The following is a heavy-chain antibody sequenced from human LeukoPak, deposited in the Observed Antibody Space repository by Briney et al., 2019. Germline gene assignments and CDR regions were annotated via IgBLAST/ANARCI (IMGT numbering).Heavy chain of an antibody. D-gene: IGHD6-19*01. CDR2: FDPEDGET. CDR3: ATDSHSVYSSDWSSHY. Sequence: ASVKVSCKVSGYTLTELSMHWVRQAPGKGLEWMGGFDPEDGETIYAQKFQGRVTMTEDTSTDTAYMELSSLKSEDMAVYYCATDSHSVYSSDWSSHYWGQGTLVTVSS. J-gene: IGHJ4*02. CDR1: GYTLTELS. V-gene: IGHV1-24*01.